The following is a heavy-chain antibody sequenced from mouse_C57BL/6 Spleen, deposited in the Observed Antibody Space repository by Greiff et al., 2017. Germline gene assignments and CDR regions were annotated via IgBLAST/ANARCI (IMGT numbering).Heavy chain of an antibody. CDR2: IYPRDGST. V-gene: IGHV1-85*01. Sequence: QVQLKQSGPELVKPGASVKLSCKASGYTFTSYDINWVKQRPGQGLEWIGWIYPRDGSTKYNEKFKGKATLTVDTSSRTAYMELHSLTSEDSAVYFCAREGITTVASYAMDYWGQGTSVTVSS. CDR1: GYTFTSYD. J-gene: IGHJ4*01. D-gene: IGHD1-1*01. CDR3: AREGITTVASYAMDY.